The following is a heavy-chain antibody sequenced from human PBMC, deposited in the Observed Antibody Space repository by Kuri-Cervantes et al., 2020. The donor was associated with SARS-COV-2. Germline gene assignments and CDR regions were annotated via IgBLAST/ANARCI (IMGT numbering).Heavy chain of an antibody. CDR3: ARDQYLLLLSGYYYYYGMDV. CDR2: INPNSGGT. J-gene: IGHJ6*02. Sequence: ASVKVSCKASGYTFTGYYMHWVRQAPGQGLEWMGWINPNSGGTNYAQKFQGWVTMTRDTSISTAYMELSRLRSDDTAVYYCARDQYLLLLSGYYYYYGMDVWGQGTTVIVSS. V-gene: IGHV1-2*04. D-gene: IGHD2-21*01. CDR1: GYTFTGYY.